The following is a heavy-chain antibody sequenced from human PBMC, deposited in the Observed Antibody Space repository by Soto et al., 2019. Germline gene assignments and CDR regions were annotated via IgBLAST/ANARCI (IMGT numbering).Heavy chain of an antibody. CDR1: GGSISSSSYY. Sequence: PSETLSLTCTVSGGSISSSSYYWGWIRQPPGKGLEWIGSIYYSGSTYYNPSLKSRVTISVDTSKNQFSLKLSSVTAADTAVYYCARRDCSSTSCYLYYYYGMDVWGQGTTVTVSS. D-gene: IGHD2-2*01. CDR3: ARRDCSSTSCYLYYYYGMDV. V-gene: IGHV4-39*01. CDR2: IYYSGST. J-gene: IGHJ6*02.